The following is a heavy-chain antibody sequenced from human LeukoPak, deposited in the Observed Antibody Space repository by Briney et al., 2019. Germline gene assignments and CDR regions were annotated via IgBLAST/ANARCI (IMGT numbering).Heavy chain of an antibody. D-gene: IGHD2-2*01. Sequence: SGGSLRLSCAASGFTFSSYWMSWVRQAPGKGLEWVANIKQDGSEKYYVDSVKGRFTISRDNAKNSLYLQMNSLRAEDTAVYYCARVDEDIVVVPAAMPFYYYYGMDVWGKGTTVTVSS. CDR1: GFTFSSYW. V-gene: IGHV3-7*03. J-gene: IGHJ6*04. CDR2: IKQDGSEK. CDR3: ARVDEDIVVVPAAMPFYYYYGMDV.